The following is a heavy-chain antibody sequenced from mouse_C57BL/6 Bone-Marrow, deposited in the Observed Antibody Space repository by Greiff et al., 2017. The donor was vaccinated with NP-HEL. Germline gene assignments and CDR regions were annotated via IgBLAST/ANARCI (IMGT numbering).Heavy chain of an antibody. CDR1: GYTFTSYW. Sequence: QVQLQQPGAELVKPGASVKLSCKASGYTFTSYWMHWVKQRPGQGLEWIGMIHPNSGSTNYNEKFKSKATLTVDNSSSTAYMQLSSLTSEDSAVYYGARSGYGPGYVDVWGTGTTVTVSS. CDR2: IHPNSGST. D-gene: IGHD2-10*02. J-gene: IGHJ1*03. CDR3: ARSGYGPGYVDV. V-gene: IGHV1-64*01.